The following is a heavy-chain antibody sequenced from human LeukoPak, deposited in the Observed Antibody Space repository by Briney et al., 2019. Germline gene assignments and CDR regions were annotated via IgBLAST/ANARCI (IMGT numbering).Heavy chain of an antibody. D-gene: IGHD2-21*02. Sequence: ASVKVSCKASGYTFTAYSMHWVRQAPGQGLEWMGWINPNSGGTNYAQKFQGRVTMTRDTSTSTVYMELSSLRSEDTAVYYCARENGGYSFDYWGQGTLVTVSS. CDR3: ARENGGYSFDY. V-gene: IGHV1-2*02. J-gene: IGHJ4*02. CDR1: GYTFTAYS. CDR2: INPNSGGT.